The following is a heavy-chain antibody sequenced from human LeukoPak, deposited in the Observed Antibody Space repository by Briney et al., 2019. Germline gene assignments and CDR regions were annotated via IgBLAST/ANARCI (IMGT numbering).Heavy chain of an antibody. D-gene: IGHD6-13*01. V-gene: IGHV3-21*01. Sequence: GGSLRLSCSASGFTFGSYWMNWVRQAPGKGLEWVSFISSSRSYIYYADSVKGRFTISRDNAKNSLYLQMNSLRAEDTAVYYCARFIAAPYYFDYWGRGTLVTVSS. J-gene: IGHJ4*02. CDR2: ISSSRSYI. CDR1: GFTFGSYW. CDR3: ARFIAAPYYFDY.